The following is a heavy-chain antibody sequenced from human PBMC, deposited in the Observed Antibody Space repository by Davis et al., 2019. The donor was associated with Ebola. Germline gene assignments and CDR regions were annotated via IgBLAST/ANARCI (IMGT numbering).Heavy chain of an antibody. CDR1: GFTFSSYW. CDR2: INSDGSST. J-gene: IGHJ4*02. V-gene: IGHV3-74*01. D-gene: IGHD6-19*01. Sequence: PGGSLRLSCAASGFTFSSYWMHWVRHAPGKGLVWVSRINSDGSSTSYADSVKGRFTISRDNAKNSLYLQMNSLRAEDTAVYYCARLAVAGSSGYDYWGQGTLVTVSS. CDR3: ARLAVAGSSGYDY.